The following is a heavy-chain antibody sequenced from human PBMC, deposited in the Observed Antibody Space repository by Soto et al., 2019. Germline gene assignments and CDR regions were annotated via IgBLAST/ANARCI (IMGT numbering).Heavy chain of an antibody. D-gene: IGHD3-9*01. CDR1: GYTFTGYY. CDR2: INPNSVGT. J-gene: IGHJ6*02. Sequence: QVQLVQSGAEVKKPGASVKVSCKASGYTFTGYYMHWVRQAPGQGLAWMGWINPNSVGTNYAQKFQGRVTMTRDTSISTAYMELSRLRSDDTAVYYCANPLVTPYCYGMDVWGQGTTVTVSS. CDR3: ANPLVTPYCYGMDV. V-gene: IGHV1-2*02.